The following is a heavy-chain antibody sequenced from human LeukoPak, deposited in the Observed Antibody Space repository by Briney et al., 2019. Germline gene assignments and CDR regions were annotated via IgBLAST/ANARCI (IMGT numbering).Heavy chain of an antibody. Sequence: GGSLRLLCAASGFIFSDSGMHWVRQASGKGLEWVGHIRSKADSYATVYAASVKGRFTITRDDSENTAYLQMNSLKTEDTAVYYCAKLVSARSDYWGQGTLVTVSS. CDR3: AKLVSARSDY. D-gene: IGHD6-25*01. CDR2: IRSKADSYAT. CDR1: GFIFSDSG. J-gene: IGHJ4*02. V-gene: IGHV3-73*01.